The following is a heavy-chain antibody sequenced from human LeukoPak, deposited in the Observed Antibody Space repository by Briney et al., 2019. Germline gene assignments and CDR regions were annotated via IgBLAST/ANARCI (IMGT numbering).Heavy chain of an antibody. Sequence: SETLSLTCTVSGGSISSYYWSWIRQPAGKGLEWIGRIYTSGSTNYNPSLKSRVTMSVDTSKNQFSLKLSSVTAADTAVYYCARHWAFCGGDCYPTRVWFDPWGQGSLVTVSS. CDR2: IYTSGST. CDR3: ARHWAFCGGDCYPTRVWFDP. V-gene: IGHV4-4*07. D-gene: IGHD2-21*02. CDR1: GGSISSYY. J-gene: IGHJ5*02.